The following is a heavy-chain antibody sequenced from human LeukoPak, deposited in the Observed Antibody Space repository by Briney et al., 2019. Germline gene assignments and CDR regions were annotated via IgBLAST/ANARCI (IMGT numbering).Heavy chain of an antibody. V-gene: IGHV4-59*01. D-gene: IGHD6-13*01. J-gene: IGHJ4*02. CDR1: GGSFSGYY. CDR3: ARGSKAAPGTFDY. CDR2: IYYTGST. Sequence: SETLSLTCAVYGGSFSGYYWSWIRQPPGKGLEWIGYIYYTGSTDYNPSLKSRVAISVDTSKNQFSLKLSSVTAADTAVYYCARGSKAAPGTFDYWGQGTLVTVSS.